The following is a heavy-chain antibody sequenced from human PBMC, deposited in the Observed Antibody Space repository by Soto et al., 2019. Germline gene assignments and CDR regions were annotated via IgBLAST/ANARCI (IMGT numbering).Heavy chain of an antibody. J-gene: IGHJ5*02. D-gene: IGHD5-18*01. CDR2: ISYSGTT. Sequence: SVTLPLTCTVSGDSISSNNNYWSWIRQPPGEGLEWIGFISYSGTTSYSPSLKSRVAISLDTSKNQFSLSLSSVTAADTAVYYCARGRGYSYGLDPWGQGTLVTVSS. CDR1: GDSISSNNNY. V-gene: IGHV4-30-4*01. CDR3: ARGRGYSYGLDP.